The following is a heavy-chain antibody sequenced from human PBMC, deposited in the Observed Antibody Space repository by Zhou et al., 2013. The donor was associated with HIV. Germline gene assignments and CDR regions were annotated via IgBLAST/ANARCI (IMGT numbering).Heavy chain of an antibody. D-gene: IGHD6-25*01. Sequence: QVQLVQSGAEMKKPGASVNISCKASGYPFTSYYMHWVRQAPGQGLEWMGLINPGIGSTYYAEKFQGRVTMTRDTSTNTVNMQLGTLTSEDTAVYYCNRGMQRWVNDAFDIWGQGTMVTVSS. V-gene: IGHV1-46*03. J-gene: IGHJ3*02. CDR2: INPGIGST. CDR1: GYPFTSYY. CDR3: NRGMQRWVNDAFDI.